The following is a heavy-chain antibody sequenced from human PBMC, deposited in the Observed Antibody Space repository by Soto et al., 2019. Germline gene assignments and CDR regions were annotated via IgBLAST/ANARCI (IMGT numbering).Heavy chain of an antibody. CDR1: GFTLKSSA. CDR3: AADPFYYDSSNYYSFDH. CDR2: IVASSGNT. V-gene: IGHV1-58*01. Sequence: SVQVSCQASGFTLKSSAVQWVRQARGQRLEWIGWIVASSGNTHYAQRFQERVTITRDMSTSTAYLELSSLRSEDTAVYYCAADPFYYDSSNYYSFDHWGQGTQVTVSS. J-gene: IGHJ4*02. D-gene: IGHD3-22*01.